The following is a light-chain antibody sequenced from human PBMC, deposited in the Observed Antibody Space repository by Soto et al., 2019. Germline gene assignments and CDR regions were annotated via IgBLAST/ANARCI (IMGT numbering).Light chain of an antibody. J-gene: IGKJ4*01. Sequence: EIVLTQSPGTLSLSPGERATLSCRASQTITNNYLAWYQQKPGQAPRLLIDDASRRATGIPDRFSGSGSGTDFTLTISRLEPEDFAVYYCQQCSTAPLTFGGGTKGDIK. CDR3: QQCSTAPLT. V-gene: IGKV3-20*01. CDR1: QTITNNY. CDR2: DAS.